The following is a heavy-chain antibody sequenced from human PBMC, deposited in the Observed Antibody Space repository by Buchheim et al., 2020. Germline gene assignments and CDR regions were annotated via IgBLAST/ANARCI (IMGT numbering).Heavy chain of an antibody. J-gene: IGHJ1*01. CDR2: ISGSGGST. V-gene: IGHV3-23*01. D-gene: IGHD3-22*01. Sequence: EVQLLESGGGLVQPGGSLRLSCAASGFTFSSYAMSWVRQAPGKGLEWVSAISGSGGSTYYADSVKGRFTIYRDNSKNTLYLQMNSLRAEDTAVYYCAKKEYYYDSSGYYQYFQHWGQGTL. CDR1: GFTFSSYA. CDR3: AKKEYYYDSSGYYQYFQH.